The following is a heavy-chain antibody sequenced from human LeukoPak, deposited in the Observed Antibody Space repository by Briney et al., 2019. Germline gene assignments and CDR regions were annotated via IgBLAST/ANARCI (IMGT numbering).Heavy chain of an antibody. CDR2: ISSSGTYT. V-gene: IGHV3-11*06. CDR3: ARDKKDGRPFDWSHFDY. D-gene: IGHD3-9*01. Sequence: GGSLRLSCAASGFTFSDYYMGWIRQAPGKGLEWVSYISSSGTYTYYADSVKGRFTISRDNAKNSLYLQMTSLRAEDTAVYYCARDKKDGRPFDWSHFDYWGQGTLVTVSS. CDR1: GFTFSDYY. J-gene: IGHJ4*02.